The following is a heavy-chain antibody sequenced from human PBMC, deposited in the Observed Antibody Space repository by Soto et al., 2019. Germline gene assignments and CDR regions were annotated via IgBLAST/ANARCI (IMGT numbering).Heavy chain of an antibody. V-gene: IGHV3-23*01. CDR2: ISGSGGST. CDR3: AKERDDSSGYSPFDY. D-gene: IGHD3-22*01. J-gene: IGHJ4*02. CDR1: GFTFSSYA. Sequence: GGSLSLSCAASGFTFSSYAMSWVRQAPGKGLEWVSAISGSGGSTYYADSVKGRFTISRDNSKNTLYLQMNSLRAEDTAVYYCAKERDDSSGYSPFDYWGQGTLVTVSS.